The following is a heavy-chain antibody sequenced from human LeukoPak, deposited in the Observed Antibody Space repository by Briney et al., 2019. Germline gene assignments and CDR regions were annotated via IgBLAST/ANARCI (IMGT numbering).Heavy chain of an antibody. CDR1: GYSISSGYY. V-gene: IGHV4-38-2*01. Sequence: SETLSLTCAVSGYSISSGYYWGWVRQAPGKGLEWIGSIYHTGSTDYNPSLKSRPTISVDMSKNQFSPNLRSVTAADTAVYYCARDKDDYVWGTYRWWGQGMLVTVSS. CDR3: ARDKDDYVWGTYRW. CDR2: IYHTGST. J-gene: IGHJ4*02. D-gene: IGHD3-16*02.